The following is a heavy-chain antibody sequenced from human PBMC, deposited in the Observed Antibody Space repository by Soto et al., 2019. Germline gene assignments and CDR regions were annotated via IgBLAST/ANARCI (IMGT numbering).Heavy chain of an antibody. J-gene: IGHJ6*02. V-gene: IGHV3-13*05. CDR2: ISAAGDP. Sequence: EVQLLESGGGLVQPGGSLRLSCEASGFTFRNYAMHWVRQGTGKGLEWVSGISAAGDPDYADAVEGRFTISRENAQNSFCLPMNSLRVGDTDVYYCARTDRDFSGLDVWGQGTTVIVSS. CDR3: ARTDRDFSGLDV. CDR1: GFTFRNYA.